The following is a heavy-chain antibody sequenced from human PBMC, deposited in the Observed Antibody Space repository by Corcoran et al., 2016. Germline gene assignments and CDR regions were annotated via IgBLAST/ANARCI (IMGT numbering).Heavy chain of an antibody. CDR3: AHRLLGTRDWNYVSLDY. CDR1: GFSLTTTGVG. J-gene: IGHJ4*02. D-gene: IGHD1-7*01. CDR2: IYWDDDK. V-gene: IGHV2-5*02. Sequence: QITLKESGPTLVKPTQTLTLTCTFSGFSLTTTGVGVGWIHQPPGKALEWLAVIYWDDDKRYSPSLRSRLTISKDTSKNQVVLTMTNMDPVDTATYYCAHRLLGTRDWNYVSLDYWGQGTLVTVSA.